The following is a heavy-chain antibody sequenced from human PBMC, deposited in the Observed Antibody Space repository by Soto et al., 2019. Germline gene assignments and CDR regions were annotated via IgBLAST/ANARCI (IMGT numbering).Heavy chain of an antibody. V-gene: IGHV3-53*01. CDR2: IYSGGST. CDR3: ARDQLYYNDISGRPLNAFDV. J-gene: IGHJ3*01. Sequence: PGGSLRLSCAASGFTVSSNYMSWVRQALGKGLEWVSVIYSGGSTYYADSVKGRFTISRDNAKHSLYLQMNSLRAEDTAVYYCARDQLYYNDISGRPLNAFDVWGQGTMVTVSS. CDR1: GFTVSSNY. D-gene: IGHD3-22*01.